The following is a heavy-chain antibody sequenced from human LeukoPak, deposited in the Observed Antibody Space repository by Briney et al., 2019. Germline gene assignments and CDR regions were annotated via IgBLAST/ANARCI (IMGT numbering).Heavy chain of an antibody. J-gene: IGHJ4*02. V-gene: IGHV3-23*01. D-gene: IGHD6-19*01. CDR2: ISGSGGST. CDR3: PKTSVAGTRYFDY. CDR1: GFTFSSYA. Sequence: GGSLRLSCAASGFTFSSYAMSWVRQAPGKGLEWVSAISGSGGSTYYADSVKGRFTNSRDNSKNTLYLQMNSLRAEDTAVYYCPKTSVAGTRYFDYWGQGTLVTVSS.